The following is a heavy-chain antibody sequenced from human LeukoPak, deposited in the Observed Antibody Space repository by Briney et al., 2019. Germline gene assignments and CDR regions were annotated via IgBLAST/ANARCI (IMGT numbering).Heavy chain of an antibody. Sequence: PGGSLRLSCVASGFYFNTYSLNWVRRAPGKGLEWVASISSSSNYIRYADSMKGRVTISRDNAKNSLYLQMDSLRVDDTAVYYCARPLHGSYAMDVWGLGTTVIVSS. V-gene: IGHV3-21*06. CDR2: ISSSSNYI. CDR3: ARPLHGSYAMDV. J-gene: IGHJ6*02. CDR1: GFYFNTYS.